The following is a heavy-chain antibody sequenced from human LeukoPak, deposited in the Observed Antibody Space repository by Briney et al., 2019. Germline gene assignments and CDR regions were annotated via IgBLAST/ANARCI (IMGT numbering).Heavy chain of an antibody. V-gene: IGHV4-59*01. CDR2: IYYSGST. Sequence: KPSETLSLTCTVSGGSISSYYWSWIRQPPGKGLEWIGYIYYSGSTNYNPSLKSRVTISVDTSKNQFSLKLSSVTAADTAVYYCARASLTAMVLDWYYGMDVWGQGTTVTVSS. D-gene: IGHD5-18*01. CDR1: GGSISSYY. J-gene: IGHJ6*02. CDR3: ARASLTAMVLDWYYGMDV.